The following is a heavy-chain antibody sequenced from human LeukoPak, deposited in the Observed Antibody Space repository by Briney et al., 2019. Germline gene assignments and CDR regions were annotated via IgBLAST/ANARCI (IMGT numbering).Heavy chain of an antibody. J-gene: IGHJ4*02. Sequence: PSETLSLTCTVSGGSISSSSYYWGWIHQPPGKGLEWIGEINHSGSTNYNPSLKSRVTISVDTSKNQFSLKLSSVTAADTAVYYCARLICYDILTGYPPCYFDYWGQGTLVTVSS. CDR1: GGSISSSSYY. CDR2: INHSGST. V-gene: IGHV4-39*07. CDR3: ARLICYDILTGYPPCYFDY. D-gene: IGHD3-9*01.